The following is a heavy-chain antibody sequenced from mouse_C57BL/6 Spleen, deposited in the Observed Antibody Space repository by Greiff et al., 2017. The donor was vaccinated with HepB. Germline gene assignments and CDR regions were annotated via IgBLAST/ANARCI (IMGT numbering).Heavy chain of an antibody. CDR1: EYEFPSHD. D-gene: IGHD2-5*01. CDR3: ARRDSNYSYFDV. V-gene: IGHV5-2*03. J-gene: IGHJ1*03. CDR2: IYSDGGST. Sequence: EVKVVESGGGLVQPGESLKLSCESNEYEFPSHDMSWVSKTPGKRLELVAAIYSDGGSTYYPDTMERRFIISRDNTKKTPYLQMSRLMSEDSAVYYCARRDSNYSYFDVWGTGTTVTVSS.